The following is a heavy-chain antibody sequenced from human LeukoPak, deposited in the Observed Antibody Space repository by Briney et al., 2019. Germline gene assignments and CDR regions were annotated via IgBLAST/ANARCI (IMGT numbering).Heavy chain of an antibody. V-gene: IGHV1-46*01. CDR3: APWYSYASGSSSFDP. D-gene: IGHD3-10*01. J-gene: IGHJ5*02. CDR2: INPSGGST. CDR1: GYTFTTYY. Sequence: ASVKVSCKASGYTFTTYYIHWVRLAPGQGLEWMGIINPSGGSTTYAQKFRGRVTMTRDMSTSTVYMQLNSLRSDDTAVYYCAPWYSYASGSSSFDPWGQGTLVTVSS.